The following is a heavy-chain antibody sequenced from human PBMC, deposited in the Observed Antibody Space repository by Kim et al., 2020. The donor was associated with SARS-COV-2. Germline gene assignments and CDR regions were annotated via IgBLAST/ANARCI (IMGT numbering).Heavy chain of an antibody. Sequence: GGSLRLSCAASGFTFSDYYMSWIRQAPGKGLEWVSYISSSSSYTNYADSVKGRFTISRDNAKNSLYLQMNSLRAEDTALYYCARNSSSWYAGHWFDPWGQGTLVTVSS. D-gene: IGHD6-13*01. J-gene: IGHJ5*02. CDR1: GFTFSDYY. CDR2: ISSSSSYT. V-gene: IGHV3-11*06. CDR3: ARNSSSWYAGHWFDP.